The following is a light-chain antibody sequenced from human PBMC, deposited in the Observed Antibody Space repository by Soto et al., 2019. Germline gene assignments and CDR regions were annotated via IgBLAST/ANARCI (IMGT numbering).Light chain of an antibody. CDR3: QQRSTWPYT. CDR2: DAS. Sequence: IVLTQSPATLSLSPGERATLSCRASHSVSRYLAWYQQRPGQAPRLLIYDASTRATGIPAKFSGSGSGTDFTLTISSLEPEDCAVYYCQQRSTWPYTFGQGTKLDIK. J-gene: IGKJ2*01. CDR1: HSVSRY. V-gene: IGKV3-11*01.